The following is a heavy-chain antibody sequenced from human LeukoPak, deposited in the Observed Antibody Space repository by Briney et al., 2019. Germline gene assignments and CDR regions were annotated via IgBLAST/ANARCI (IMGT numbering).Heavy chain of an antibody. J-gene: IGHJ4*02. D-gene: IGHD4-17*01. CDR2: IYYSGST. CDR1: GGSISSYY. V-gene: IGHV4-59*01. Sequence: SETLSLTCTLSGGSISSYYWSWVRQPPGKGLEWIGYIYYSGSTNYNPSLKSRVTISVDTSKNQFSLKLSSVTAADTAVYYCARDPVGDRTFDYWGQGTLVTVSS. CDR3: ARDPVGDRTFDY.